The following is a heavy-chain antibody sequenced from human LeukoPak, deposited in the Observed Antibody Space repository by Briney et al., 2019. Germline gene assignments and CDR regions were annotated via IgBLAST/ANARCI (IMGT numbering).Heavy chain of an antibody. Sequence: SETLSLTCTVSGDSIGSYYWSWIRQPPGKGLEWIGYIYYSGSTNYNPSLKSRVTISVDTSKNQFSLKLSSVTAADSAVYYCATALVVASTIFDIWGQGTLVTVSS. CDR3: ATALVVASTIFDI. D-gene: IGHD2-15*01. J-gene: IGHJ4*02. CDR1: GDSIGSYY. V-gene: IGHV4-59*08. CDR2: IYYSGST.